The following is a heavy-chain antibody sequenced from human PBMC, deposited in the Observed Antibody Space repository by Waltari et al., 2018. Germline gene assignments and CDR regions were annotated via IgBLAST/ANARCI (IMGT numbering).Heavy chain of an antibody. CDR3: ARALAYGQTAYYYGMDV. J-gene: IGHJ6*02. V-gene: IGHV4-34*01. D-gene: IGHD3-10*01. CDR1: GGSFSGYY. Sequence: QVQLQQWGAGLLQPAATLSLTCALDGGSFSGYYVSWTRQPPGKGLEWIGEVKHSGSTNYNPSLKSRVTISVDTSKTQYSLKLSSVAAADTAVYYCARALAYGQTAYYYGMDVWGQGTTVTVSS. CDR2: VKHSGST.